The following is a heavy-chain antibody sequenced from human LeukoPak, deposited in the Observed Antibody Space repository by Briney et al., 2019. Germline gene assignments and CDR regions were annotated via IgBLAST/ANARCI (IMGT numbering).Heavy chain of an antibody. CDR1: GGSISSYY. V-gene: IGHV4-59*01. CDR2: IYYSGST. J-gene: IGHJ5*02. D-gene: IGHD2-2*01. Sequence: KPSETLSLTCTVSGGSISSYYWSWIRQPPGKGLEWIGYIYYSGSTNYNPSLKSRVTISVDTSKNQFSLKLSSVTAADTAVYYCAREYCSSTSCLRVDNWSDPWGQGTLVTVSS. CDR3: AREYCSSTSCLRVDNWSDP.